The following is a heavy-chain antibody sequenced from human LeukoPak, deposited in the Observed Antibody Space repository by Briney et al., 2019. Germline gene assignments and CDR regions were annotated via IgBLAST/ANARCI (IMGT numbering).Heavy chain of an antibody. D-gene: IGHD3-16*01. CDR2: INPNSGDT. V-gene: IGHV1-2*02. Sequence: ASVKVSCKASGYTFTGYYIHWVRQASGQRLEWMGWINPNSGDTNYAQKFQGRVTMTRDTSINTVYMELSRLRSDDTAVFYCARDYQAGGDYWGQGTLVTVSS. CDR3: ARDYQAGGDY. CDR1: GYTFTGYY. J-gene: IGHJ4*02.